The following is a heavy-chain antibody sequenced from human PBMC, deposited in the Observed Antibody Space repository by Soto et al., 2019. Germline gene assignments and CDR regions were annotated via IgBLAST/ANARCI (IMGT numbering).Heavy chain of an antibody. V-gene: IGHV5-10-1*01. CDR3: ARQTGYSSSWYFDY. J-gene: IGHJ4*02. CDR2: IDPSDSYT. CDR1: GYSFTSYW. Sequence: GESLKISCNGSGYSFTSYWISWVRQMPGKGLEWMGRIDPSDSYTNYSPSFQGHVTISADKSISTAYLQWSSLKASDTAMYYCARQTGYSSSWYFDYWGQGTLVTVSS. D-gene: IGHD6-13*01.